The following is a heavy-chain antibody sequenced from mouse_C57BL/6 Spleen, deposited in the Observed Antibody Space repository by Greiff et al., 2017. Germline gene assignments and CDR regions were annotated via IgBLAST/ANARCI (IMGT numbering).Heavy chain of an antibody. J-gene: IGHJ4*01. CDR2: IDPEDGDT. V-gene: IGHV14-1*01. CDR3: TKVYYYSNNYAMDY. CDR1: GFNIKDYY. Sequence: VHVKQSGAELVRPGASVKLSCTASGFNIKDYYMHWVKQRPDQGLEWIGRIDPEDGDTEYAPKFQDKATMTADTSSHTAYLQRSSLTSEDTAISYGTKVYYYSNNYAMDYWGQGTSVTVSS. D-gene: IGHD1-1*01.